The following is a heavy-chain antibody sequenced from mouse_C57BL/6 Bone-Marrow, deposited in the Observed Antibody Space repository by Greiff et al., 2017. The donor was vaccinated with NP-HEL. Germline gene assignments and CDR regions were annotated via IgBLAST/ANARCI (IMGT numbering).Heavy chain of an antibody. V-gene: IGHV1-42*01. CDR3: ARGGGVYGYFDY. D-gene: IGHD1-1*02. CDR2: INPSTGGT. Sequence: VQLQQSGPELVKPGASVKISCKASGYSFTGYYMNWVKQSPEKSLEWIGEINPSTGGTTYNQKFKAKATLTVEKSSSTAYMQLKSLTSEDSAVYYCARGGGVYGYFDYWGQGTTLTVSS. CDR1: GYSFTGYY. J-gene: IGHJ2*01.